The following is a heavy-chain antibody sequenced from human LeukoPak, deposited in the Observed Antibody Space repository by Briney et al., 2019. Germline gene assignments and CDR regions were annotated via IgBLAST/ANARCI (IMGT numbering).Heavy chain of an antibody. CDR1: GGSFSGYY. CDR2: INHSGST. D-gene: IGHD3-16*02. V-gene: IGHV4-34*01. J-gene: IGHJ4*02. CDR3: ARARLRLGELSFFRGSYYFDY. Sequence: SETLSLTCAVYGGSFSGYYWSWIRQPPGKGLEWIGEINHSGSTNYNPSLKSRVTISVDTSKNQFSLKLSSMTAADTAVHYCARARLRLGELSFFRGSYYFDYWGQGTLVTVSS.